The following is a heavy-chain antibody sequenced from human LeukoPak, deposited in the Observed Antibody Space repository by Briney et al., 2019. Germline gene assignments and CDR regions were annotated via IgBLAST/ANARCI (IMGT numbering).Heavy chain of an antibody. J-gene: IGHJ5*02. CDR3: ARDFIVVVPAATTQPDP. CDR2: ISSGSSYI. Sequence: GGSLGLSCAASGFTFSSYSMNWVRQAPGKGLEWVSSISSGSSYIYYADSVKGRFTISRDNAKNSLYLQMNSLRAEDTAVYYCARDFIVVVPAATTQPDPWGQGTLVTVSS. CDR1: GFTFSSYS. D-gene: IGHD2-2*01. V-gene: IGHV3-21*01.